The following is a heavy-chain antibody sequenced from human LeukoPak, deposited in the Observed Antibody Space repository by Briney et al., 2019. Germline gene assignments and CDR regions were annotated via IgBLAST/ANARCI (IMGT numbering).Heavy chain of an antibody. CDR1: GFTFDDYG. V-gene: IGHV3-20*04. J-gene: IGHJ4*02. D-gene: IGHD4-17*01. CDR2: INWNGGST. CDR3: ARKTTLTTNGYFDH. Sequence: AGSLRLSCAASGFTFDDYGMSWVRQAPGKGLEWVSGINWNGGSTGYADSVKGRFTISRDNAKNSLYLQMNSLRAEDTAVYFCARKTTLTTNGYFDHWGQGTLVTVSS.